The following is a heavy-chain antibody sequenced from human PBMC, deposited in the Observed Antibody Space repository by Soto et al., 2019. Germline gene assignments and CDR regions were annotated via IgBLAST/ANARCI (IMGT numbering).Heavy chain of an antibody. Sequence: GGPLRLSCAASGFTFSSYGMHWVRQAPGKGLEWVAVIWYDGSNKYYADSVKGRFTISRDNSKNTLYLQMNSLRAEDTAVYYCARDGRIAVAGIFDYWGQGTLVTVSS. J-gene: IGHJ4*02. CDR3: ARDGRIAVAGIFDY. CDR2: IWYDGSNK. CDR1: GFTFSSYG. V-gene: IGHV3-33*01. D-gene: IGHD6-19*01.